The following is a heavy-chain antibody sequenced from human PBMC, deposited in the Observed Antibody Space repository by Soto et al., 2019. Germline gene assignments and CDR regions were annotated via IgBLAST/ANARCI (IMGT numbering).Heavy chain of an antibody. CDR3: ARGRGRTGYYYYGMDV. D-gene: IGHD7-27*01. CDR2: IIPILGIA. V-gene: IGHV1-69*04. J-gene: IGHJ6*02. Sequence: ASVKVSCKASGGTFSSYAISWVRQAPGQGLEWMGRIIPILGIANYAQKFQGRVTITADKSTSTAYMELSSLRSEDTAVYYCARGRGRTGYYYYGMDVWGQGTTVTVSS. CDR1: GGTFSSYA.